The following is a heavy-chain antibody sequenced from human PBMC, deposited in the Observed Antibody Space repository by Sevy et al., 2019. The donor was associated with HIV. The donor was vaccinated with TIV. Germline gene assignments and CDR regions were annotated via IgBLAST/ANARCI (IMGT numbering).Heavy chain of an antibody. Sequence: GGSLRLSCAASGFSFSSYWMHWVRQAPGKGLEWVANIKQDESEKYYAASVKGRFTISRDNAKNSVYLQMNSLRPEDTAIYYCARGNSGSFDYWGKGTLVTVSS. D-gene: IGHD3-22*01. CDR2: IKQDESEK. CDR1: GFSFSSYW. CDR3: ARGNSGSFDY. V-gene: IGHV3-7*03. J-gene: IGHJ4*02.